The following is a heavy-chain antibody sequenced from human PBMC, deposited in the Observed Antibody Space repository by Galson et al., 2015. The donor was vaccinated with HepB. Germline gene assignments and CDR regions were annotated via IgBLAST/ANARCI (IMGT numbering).Heavy chain of an antibody. J-gene: IGHJ4*02. CDR2: ISYDGSNK. CDR1: GFTFSSYA. D-gene: IGHD2-15*01. Sequence: SLRLSCAASGFTFSSYAMHWVRQAPGKGLEWVAVISYDGSNKYYADSVKGRFTISRDNSKNTLYLQMNSLRAEDTAVYYCARDKGDGVVVVAAILYFDYWGQGTLVTVSS. CDR3: ARDKGDGVVVVAAILYFDY. V-gene: IGHV3-30*04.